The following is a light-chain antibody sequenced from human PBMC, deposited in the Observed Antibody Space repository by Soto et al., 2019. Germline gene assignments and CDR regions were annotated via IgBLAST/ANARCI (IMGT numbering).Light chain of an antibody. V-gene: IGLV2-11*01. Sequence: QSALTQPRSVSGSPGQSVAISCTGTSGDVGGYNYVSWHQQHPGKAPKVMIYDVSKRPSGVPDRISGSKPGNTASLTISGLQAEDEADYYCCSYAGGPYVFGTGTKVTVL. J-gene: IGLJ1*01. CDR2: DVS. CDR3: CSYAGGPYV. CDR1: SGDVGGYNY.